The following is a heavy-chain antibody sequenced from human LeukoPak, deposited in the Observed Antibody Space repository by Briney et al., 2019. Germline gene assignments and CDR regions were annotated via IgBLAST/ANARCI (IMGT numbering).Heavy chain of an antibody. J-gene: IGHJ4*02. CDR3: ARVDSYGQQAPLDY. CDR1: GFTFSSYE. D-gene: IGHD5-18*01. CDR2: ISSSGSTI. V-gene: IGHV3-48*03. Sequence: GGSLRLSCAASGFTFSSYEMNWVRQAPGKGLEWVSYISSSGSTIYYADSVKGRFTISRDNAKNSLYLQMNSLRAEDTAVYYCARVDSYGQQAPLDYWGQGTLVTVSS.